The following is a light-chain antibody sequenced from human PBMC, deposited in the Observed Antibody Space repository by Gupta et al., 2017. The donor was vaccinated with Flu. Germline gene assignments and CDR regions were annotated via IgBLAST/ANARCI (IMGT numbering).Light chain of an antibody. CDR3: GTWDGSLNAGV. V-gene: IGLV1-51*02. Sequence: QSVLTQPPSVSAAPGQRVTISCPGRTSNIGDNFVSWYQQLPGTAPKLLIYENDKRPPGIPDRFSGSKSGTSATLAITGLQTGDGADYYCGTWDGSLNAGVFGGGTKLTVL. CDR2: END. J-gene: IGLJ2*01. CDR1: TSNIGDNF.